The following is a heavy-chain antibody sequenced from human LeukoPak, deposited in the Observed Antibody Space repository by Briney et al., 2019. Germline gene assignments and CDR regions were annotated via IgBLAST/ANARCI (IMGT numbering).Heavy chain of an antibody. CDR1: GFTFSSYA. J-gene: IGHJ4*02. Sequence: GGSLRLSCAASGFTFSSYAMSWVRQAPGKGLEGVAAISGSGGSTYYADSVKGRFTISRDNSKHTLYLQMNRLRAEDTAVYYCAKDKATVTIFDYWGQGTLVTVSS. D-gene: IGHD4-17*01. CDR2: ISGSGGST. V-gene: IGHV3-23*01. CDR3: AKDKATVTIFDY.